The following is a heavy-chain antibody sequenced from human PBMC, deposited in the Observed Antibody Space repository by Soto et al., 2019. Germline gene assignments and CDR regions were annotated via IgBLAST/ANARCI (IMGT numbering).Heavy chain of an antibody. CDR1: GGSISSGGYY. CDR2: IYYSGST. Sequence: QVQLQESGPGLVKPSQTLSLTCTVSGGSISSGGYYWSWIRQHPGKGLEWIGYIYYSGSTYYNPSLKSRVTISVDTSKNQFSLKLSSVTAADTAVYYCARDTGYCSSTSCYPGGNWFDPWGQGTLVTVSS. V-gene: IGHV4-31*03. D-gene: IGHD2-2*01. J-gene: IGHJ5*02. CDR3: ARDTGYCSSTSCYPGGNWFDP.